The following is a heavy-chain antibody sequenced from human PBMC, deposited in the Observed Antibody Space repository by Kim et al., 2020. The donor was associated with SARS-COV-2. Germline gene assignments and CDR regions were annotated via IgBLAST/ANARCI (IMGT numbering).Heavy chain of an antibody. CDR1: GYTFTSYA. CDR2: INAGNGNT. D-gene: IGHD1-7*01. Sequence: ASVKVSCKASGYTFTSYAMHWVRQAPGQRLEWMGWINAGNGNTKYSQKFQGRVTITRDTSASTAYMELSSLRSEDTAVYYCARDGASGTGVYYYYMDVWGKGTTVTVSS. J-gene: IGHJ6*03. V-gene: IGHV1-3*01. CDR3: ARDGASGTGVYYYYMDV.